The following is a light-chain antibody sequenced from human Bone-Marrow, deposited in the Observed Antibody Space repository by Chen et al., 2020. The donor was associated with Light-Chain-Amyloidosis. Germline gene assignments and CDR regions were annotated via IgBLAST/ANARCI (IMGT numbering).Light chain of an antibody. Sequence: DIRMTQSPSSLSASVGDKITLSGRTSHHIVNYLNWYHQKPGTAPKLLIFLASRLQSGVPSRFSGRGYGTSFTLTIDNLQPEDFATYYCQQSYSLPRTFGGGTKV. V-gene: IGKV1-39*01. CDR2: LAS. CDR1: HHIVNY. J-gene: IGKJ4*02. CDR3: QQSYSLPRT.